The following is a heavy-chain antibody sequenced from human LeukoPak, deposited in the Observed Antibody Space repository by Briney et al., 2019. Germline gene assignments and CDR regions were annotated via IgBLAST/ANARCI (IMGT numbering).Heavy chain of an antibody. D-gene: IGHD2-15*01. CDR2: IYFSGST. V-gene: IGHV4-59*01. J-gene: IGHJ4*02. CDR1: GVSITSFY. CDR3: ASTGYCIGGSCYSNYFDH. Sequence: PSETLSLTCTVSGVSITSFYWSWIRQPPGKGLEWIGYIYFSGSTNYNPSLKSRVTVSLDTTKNQVSLKLSSVSAADTAVYYCASTGYCIGGSCYSNYFDHRGQGTLVTVSS.